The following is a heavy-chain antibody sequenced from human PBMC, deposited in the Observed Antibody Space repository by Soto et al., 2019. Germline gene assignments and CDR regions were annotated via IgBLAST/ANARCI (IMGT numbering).Heavy chain of an antibody. Sequence: QITLKESGPTLVKPTQTLTLTCTFSGFSLSARGVGVGWIRQPPGKALEWLALVYWDDDKRYSPSLRSRLTINKDTSKNQVVLTMTNMDPVDTATYSSAHDSSGYMGFDYWGQGTLVTVSS. CDR3: AHDSSGYMGFDY. D-gene: IGHD3-22*01. CDR1: GFSLSARGVG. CDR2: VYWDDDK. J-gene: IGHJ4*02. V-gene: IGHV2-5*02.